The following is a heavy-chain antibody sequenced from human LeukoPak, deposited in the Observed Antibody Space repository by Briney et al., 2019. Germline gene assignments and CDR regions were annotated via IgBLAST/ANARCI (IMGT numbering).Heavy chain of an antibody. CDR3: PRLYCRAGSCSQGFAP. Sequence: PSETLSLTCTVADDSIKISSYSWGWIRQPPGKGLEWIGYIYYTGSTNYNPSLRIRVTISVGTSKNQLSLKPSSVPAAAAAVYPGPRLYCRAGSCSQGFAPWGQGPLATVSS. D-gene: IGHD2-15*01. V-gene: IGHV4-61*05. J-gene: IGHJ5*02. CDR1: DDSIKISSYS. CDR2: IYYTGST.